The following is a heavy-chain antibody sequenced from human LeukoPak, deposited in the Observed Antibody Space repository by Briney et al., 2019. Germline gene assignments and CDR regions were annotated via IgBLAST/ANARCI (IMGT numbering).Heavy chain of an antibody. J-gene: IGHJ4*02. CDR2: ISSDGSNK. CDR3: ARPADSGENSYGPGFDY. CDR1: GFTFSSYA. D-gene: IGHD3-16*01. V-gene: IGHV3-30*04. Sequence: GGSLRLSCAASGFTFSSYAMHWVRQAPGKGLEWVTIISSDGSNKYYADSVKGRFTISRDNSKNTLYLQMDSLRAEDTALYYCARPADSGENSYGPGFDYWGQGTLVTVSS.